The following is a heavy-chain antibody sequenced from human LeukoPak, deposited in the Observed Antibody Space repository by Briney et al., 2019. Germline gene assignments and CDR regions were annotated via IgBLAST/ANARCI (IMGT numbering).Heavy chain of an antibody. CDR1: GGSFSGYY. J-gene: IGHJ6*04. CDR2: INHSGST. D-gene: IGHD3-3*01. Sequence: SETLSLTCAVYGGSFSGYYWSWIRQPPGKGLEWIGEINHSGSTNYSPSLKSRVTISVDTSKNQFSLKLSSVTAADTAVYYCARGLAVLFPYGMDVWGKGTTVTVSS. CDR3: ARGLAVLFPYGMDV. V-gene: IGHV4-34*01.